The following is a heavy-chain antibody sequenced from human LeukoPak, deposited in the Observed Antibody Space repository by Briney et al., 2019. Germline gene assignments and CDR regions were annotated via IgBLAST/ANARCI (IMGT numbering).Heavy chain of an antibody. CDR1: GYTFTSYA. D-gene: IGHD3-16*01. CDR2: INAGNGNT. J-gene: IGHJ4*02. V-gene: IGHV1-3*03. CDR3: ARRNSLGEAYYFDY. Sequence: ASVKVSCKASGYTFTSYAMHWVRQAPGQRLEWMGWINAGNGNTKYSQEFQGRVTITRDTSASTAYMELSSLRSEDTAVYYCARRNSLGEAYYFDYWGQGTLVTVSA.